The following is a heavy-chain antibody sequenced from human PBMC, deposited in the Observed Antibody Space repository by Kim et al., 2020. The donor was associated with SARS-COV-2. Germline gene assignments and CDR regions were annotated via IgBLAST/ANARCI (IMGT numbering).Heavy chain of an antibody. V-gene: IGHV1-69*01. J-gene: IGHJ4*02. CDR3: ARATYDSSGYYSYFDY. Sequence: QKCQGRVTLTADESTSTAYMELSSLRSEDTAVYYCARATYDSSGYYSYFDYWGQGTLVTVSS. D-gene: IGHD3-22*01.